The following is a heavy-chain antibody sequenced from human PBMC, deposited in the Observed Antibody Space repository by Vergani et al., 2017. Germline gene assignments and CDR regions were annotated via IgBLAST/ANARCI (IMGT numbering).Heavy chain of an antibody. V-gene: IGHV4-38-2*02. CDR3: AREEAYYYDSGSY. CDR2: IYHSGTT. CDR1: GYSISSGYY. Sequence: QVQLQESGPGLVKPSETLSLTCAVSGYSISSGYYWGWIRQPPGKGLEWIGSIYHSGTTYYNPSLKSRVTMSVDTSKNQFSLKLSSVTAADTAVYYCAREEAYYYDSGSYWGQGTLVTVSS. J-gene: IGHJ4*02. D-gene: IGHD3-22*01.